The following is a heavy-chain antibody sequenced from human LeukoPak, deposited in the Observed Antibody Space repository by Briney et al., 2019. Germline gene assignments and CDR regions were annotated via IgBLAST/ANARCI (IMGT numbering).Heavy chain of an antibody. CDR1: GGSLNSDE. Sequence: PPETLSLTCAVSGGSLNSDEWSWIRRPPGKGLEWIGHIHHSGRSKYTPSLVSRVTLSVDMSRYQCSLRLSSLTGADTAFYYCARLTFPGLRYDDRRIFDIWGQGAVVTVSS. D-gene: IGHD3-3*01. CDR3: ARLTFPGLRYDDRRIFDI. J-gene: IGHJ3*02. V-gene: IGHV4-59*08. CDR2: IHHSGRS.